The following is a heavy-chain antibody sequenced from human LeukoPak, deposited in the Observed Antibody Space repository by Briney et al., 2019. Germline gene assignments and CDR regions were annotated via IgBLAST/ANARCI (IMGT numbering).Heavy chain of an antibody. D-gene: IGHD1-26*01. CDR3: ARGKVGATYWFDP. V-gene: IGHV4-59*01. Sequence: SETLSLTCTVSGGSISSYYWSWIRQPPGKGLEWIGYIYYSGSTNYNPSLKSRVTISVDTSKNQFSLKLSSVTAADTAVYYCARGKVGATYWFDPWGQGTLVTVSS. J-gene: IGHJ5*02. CDR1: GGSISSYY. CDR2: IYYSGST.